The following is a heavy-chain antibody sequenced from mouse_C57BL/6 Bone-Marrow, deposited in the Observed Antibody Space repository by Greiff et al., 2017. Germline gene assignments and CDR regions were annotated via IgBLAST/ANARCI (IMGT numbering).Heavy chain of an antibody. CDR1: GYAFTNYL. Sequence: VQLQQSGAELVRPGTSVKVSCKASGYAFTNYLIEWVKQRPGQGLEWIGVINPGSGGTNYNEKFKGKATLTADKSSSTAYMQLSSLTSEDSAVYFCARDDYYGSSYWYFDGWGTGTTVTVSS. V-gene: IGHV1-54*01. J-gene: IGHJ1*03. CDR2: INPGSGGT. D-gene: IGHD1-1*01. CDR3: ARDDYYGSSYWYFDG.